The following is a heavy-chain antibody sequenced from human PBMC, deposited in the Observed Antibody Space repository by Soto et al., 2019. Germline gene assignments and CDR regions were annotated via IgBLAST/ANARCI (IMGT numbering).Heavy chain of an antibody. CDR1: GFTFSSYA. D-gene: IGHD1-1*01. CDR3: ATWHEREHAYDV. CDR2: LYDVDGS. J-gene: IGHJ3*01. V-gene: IGHV3-53*01. Sequence: QLGGSLRLSCAASGFTFSSYAMSWVRQAPGKGLEWVSALYDVDGSFYADSVKGRFTTSSDSSKTTVYLQMNDLRPDDTAVYYCATWHEREHAYDVWGQGTTVTVSS.